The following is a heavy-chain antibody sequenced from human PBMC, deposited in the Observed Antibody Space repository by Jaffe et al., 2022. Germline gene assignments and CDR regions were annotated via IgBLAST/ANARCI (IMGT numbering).Heavy chain of an antibody. Sequence: EVQLVESGGGLVKPGGSLRLSCAASGFTFSSYSMNWVRQAPGKGLEWVSSISSSSSYIYYADSVKGRFTISRDNAKNSLYLQMNSLRAEDTAVYYCAMSMMTNAFDIWGQGTMVTVSS. CDR1: GFTFSSYS. CDR2: ISSSSSYI. J-gene: IGHJ3*02. D-gene: IGHD2-21*01. V-gene: IGHV3-21*01. CDR3: AMSMMTNAFDI.